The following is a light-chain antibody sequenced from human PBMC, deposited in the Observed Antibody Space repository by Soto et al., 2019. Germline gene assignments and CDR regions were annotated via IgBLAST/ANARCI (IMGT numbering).Light chain of an antibody. CDR1: QTISSW. CDR2: KAS. CDR3: QQSYSTLALT. J-gene: IGKJ4*01. V-gene: IGKV1-5*03. Sequence: DIHMTQSPSSLSASVGDTVTITCRASQTISSWLAWYQQKPGKAPKLLIYKASTLKSGVPSRFSGSGSGTEFTLTISSLQPEDFATYYCQQSYSTLALTFGGGTKVDIK.